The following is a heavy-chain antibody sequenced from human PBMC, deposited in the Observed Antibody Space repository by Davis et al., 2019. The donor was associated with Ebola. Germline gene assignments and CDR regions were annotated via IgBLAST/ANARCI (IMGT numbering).Heavy chain of an antibody. CDR3: TTVGGYCSSTSCSRADV. CDR1: GFTFSSYA. D-gene: IGHD2-2*01. V-gene: IGHV3-33*08. J-gene: IGHJ6*04. CDR2: IWYDGSNK. Sequence: GESLKISCAASGFTFSSYAMHWVRQAPGKGLEWVAVIWYDGSNKYYADSVKGRFTISRDNSNNTLYLQMNSLKTEDTAVYYCTTVGGYCSSTSCSRADVWGKGTTVTVSS.